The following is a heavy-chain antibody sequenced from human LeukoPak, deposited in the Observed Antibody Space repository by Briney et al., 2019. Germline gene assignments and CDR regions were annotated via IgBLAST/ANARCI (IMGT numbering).Heavy chain of an antibody. CDR2: INHSGST. J-gene: IGHJ5*02. D-gene: IGHD2-2*01. CDR3: AREVPAAISPDWFDP. CDR1: GGSISSSSYY. V-gene: IGHV4-39*07. Sequence: PSETLSLTCTVSGGSISSSSYYWGWIRQPPGKGLEWIGEINHSGSTNYNPSLKSRVTISVDTSKNQFSLKLSSVTAADTAVYYCAREVPAAISPDWFDPWGQGTLVTVSS.